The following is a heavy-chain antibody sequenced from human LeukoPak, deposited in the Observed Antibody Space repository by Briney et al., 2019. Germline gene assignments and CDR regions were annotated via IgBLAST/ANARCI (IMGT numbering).Heavy chain of an antibody. Sequence: SETLSLTCAVYGGSFSGYYWSWIRQPPGKGLEWIGEINHSGSTNYNPSLKSRVTISVDTSKNQFSLKLSSVTAADTAVYYCARGIRGCSYGTGYWGQGTLVTVSS. D-gene: IGHD5-18*01. J-gene: IGHJ4*02. CDR3: ARGIRGCSYGTGY. CDR1: GGSFSGYY. CDR2: INHSGST. V-gene: IGHV4-34*01.